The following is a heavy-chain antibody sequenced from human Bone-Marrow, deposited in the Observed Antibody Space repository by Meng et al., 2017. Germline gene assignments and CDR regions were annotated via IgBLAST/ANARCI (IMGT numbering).Heavy chain of an antibody. CDR3: ARGKPRYYYDSSGYPLVSASDAFDI. D-gene: IGHD3-22*01. V-gene: IGHV3-48*03. CDR1: GFTFSSFE. Sequence: GGSLRPSCAPSGFTFSSFEMNWVRQAPGKGLEWVSYISSSGSTIYYADSVKGRFTISRDNAKNSLYLQMNSLRAEDTAVHYCARGKPRYYYDSSGYPLVSASDAFDIWGQGTMVTVSS. CDR2: ISSSGSTI. J-gene: IGHJ3*02.